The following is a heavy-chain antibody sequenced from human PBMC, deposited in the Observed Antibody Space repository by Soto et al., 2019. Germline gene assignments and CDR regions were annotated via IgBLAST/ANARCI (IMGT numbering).Heavy chain of an antibody. J-gene: IGHJ6*03. D-gene: IGHD3-9*01. CDR3: AKDLYDILTGYHRKTDYYYYYMDV. CDR1: GFTFSSYG. V-gene: IGHV3-30*18. Sequence: QVQLVESGGGVVQPGRSLRLSCAASGFTFSSYGMHWVRQAPGKGLEWVAVISYDGSNKYYADSVKGRFTISRDNSKNTLYLQMNSLRAEDTAVYYCAKDLYDILTGYHRKTDYYYYYMDVWGKGTTVTVSS. CDR2: ISYDGSNK.